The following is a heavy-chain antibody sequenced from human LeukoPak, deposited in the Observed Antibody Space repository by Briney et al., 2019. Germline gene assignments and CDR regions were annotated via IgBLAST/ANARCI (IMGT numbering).Heavy chain of an antibody. Sequence: ASVKVSCKASGYTFTSYYMHWVRQAPGQGLEWMGIINPSGCSTSYAQKSQGRVTMTRDISTSTVYMELSSLRSEDTAVYYCARVLIRRGYSYGTFDYWGQGTLVTVSS. J-gene: IGHJ4*02. D-gene: IGHD5-18*01. CDR3: ARVLIRRGYSYGTFDY. V-gene: IGHV1-46*01. CDR1: GYTFTSYY. CDR2: INPSGCST.